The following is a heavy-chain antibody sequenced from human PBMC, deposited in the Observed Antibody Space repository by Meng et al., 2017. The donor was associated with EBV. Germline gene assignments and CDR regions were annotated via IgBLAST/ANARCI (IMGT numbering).Heavy chain of an antibody. V-gene: IGHV1-69*01. CDR2: LIPMSGAP. J-gene: IGHJ4*02. Sequence: QVQLQESGAGVEKPGSSVKVSCRTSGGTFRSDAVSWVRQAPGQGLEWMGGLIPMSGAPHYAQKFQDRVTIIADESTSTHSMELNNLRFEDTAMYYCASESGRGFTPDYWGQGTLVTVSS. CDR1: GGTFRSDA. D-gene: IGHD3-10*01. CDR3: ASESGRGFTPDY.